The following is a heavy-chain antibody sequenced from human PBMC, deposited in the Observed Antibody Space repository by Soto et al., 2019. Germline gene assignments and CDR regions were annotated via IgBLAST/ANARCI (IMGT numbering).Heavy chain of an antibody. V-gene: IGHV4-39*01. CDR2: IDLGGSR. Sequence: SETLSLTCAVSGASIGRGYDYWGWIRQPPGKGLEWIGNIDLGGSRSYNPSLKSRVTMSADASKNQLSLRLTSVTATDTAVYYCARPQRGHSGGSQFDPWGQGALVTVSS. CDR1: GASIGRGYDY. J-gene: IGHJ5*02. CDR3: ARPQRGHSGGSQFDP. D-gene: IGHD1-26*01.